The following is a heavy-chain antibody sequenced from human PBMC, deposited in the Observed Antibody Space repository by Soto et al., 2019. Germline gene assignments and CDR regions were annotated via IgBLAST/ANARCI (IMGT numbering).Heavy chain of an antibody. CDR2: ISSSGSTI. Sequence: PGGSLRLSCAASGFTFSDYYMSWIRQAPGKGLEWVSYISSSGSTIYYADSVKGRFTISRDNAKNSLYLQMNSLRAEDTAVYYCAHRQRTVVVGAPFDLWGQGSQVTVSS. CDR1: GFTFSDYY. J-gene: IGHJ4*02. V-gene: IGHV3-11*01. CDR3: AHRQRTVVVGAPFDL. D-gene: IGHD2-15*01.